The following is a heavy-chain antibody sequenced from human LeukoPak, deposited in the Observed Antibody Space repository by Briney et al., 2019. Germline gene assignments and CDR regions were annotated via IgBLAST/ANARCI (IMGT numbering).Heavy chain of an antibody. J-gene: IGHJ4*02. CDR2: ISYSGST. D-gene: IGHD1-14*01. Sequence: PSETLSLTCTVSGGSISGYYWTWIRQPPGKGLEWIGYISYSGSTNYNPSLQSRVTMSVDSSKNQFSLQLSTVTAADTATYYCASGTYGTLFFWGQGTPVPVSS. CDR1: GGSISGYY. V-gene: IGHV4-59*01. CDR3: ASGTYGTLFF.